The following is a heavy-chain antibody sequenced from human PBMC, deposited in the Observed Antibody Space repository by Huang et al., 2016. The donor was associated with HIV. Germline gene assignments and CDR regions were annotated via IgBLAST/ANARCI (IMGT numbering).Heavy chain of an antibody. V-gene: IGHV4-30-4*08. CDR1: INSGGHY. CDR2: IYYSGTT. CDR3: ARGLYYYHTKVHYFDN. Sequence: INSGGHYWSWIRQPPGKALEWIGYIYYSGTTYYNPSLKSRFLISVDTSKNQLFLKLTSVTAADTAVYYCARGLYYYHTKVHYFDNWGRGALVTVSS. J-gene: IGHJ4*02. D-gene: IGHD3-22*01.